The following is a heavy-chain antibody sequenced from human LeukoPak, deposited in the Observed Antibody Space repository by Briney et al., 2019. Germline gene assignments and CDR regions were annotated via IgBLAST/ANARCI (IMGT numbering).Heavy chain of an antibody. CDR2: IYYTGT. CDR1: GGSVSDYY. Sequence: SETLSLTCTVSGGSVSDYYWSWIRQSPGKGLEWIGYIYYTGTSYNPSLKSRVTMSVDTSKNQFSLKLSSVTAADTAVYYCARDAYYYDSSGYYYFDYWGQGTLVTVSS. CDR3: ARDAYYYDSSGYYYFDY. V-gene: IGHV4-59*02. D-gene: IGHD3-22*01. J-gene: IGHJ4*02.